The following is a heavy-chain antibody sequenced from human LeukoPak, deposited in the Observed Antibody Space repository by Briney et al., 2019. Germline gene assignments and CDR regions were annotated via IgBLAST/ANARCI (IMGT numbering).Heavy chain of an antibody. CDR1: GGSISSSNW. D-gene: IGHD3-22*01. Sequence: SPSETLSLTCAVSGGSISSSNWWSWVRQPPGKGLEWIGEIYHSGSTNYNPSLKSRVTISVDKSKNQFSLKLSSVTAADTAVYYCARADGSQYYYDSSGYSDAFDIWGQGTMVTVSS. CDR2: IYHSGST. J-gene: IGHJ3*02. V-gene: IGHV4-4*02. CDR3: ARADGSQYYYDSSGYSDAFDI.